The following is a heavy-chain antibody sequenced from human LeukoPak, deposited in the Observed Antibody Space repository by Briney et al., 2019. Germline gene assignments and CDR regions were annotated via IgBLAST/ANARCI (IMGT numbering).Heavy chain of an antibody. J-gene: IGHJ4*02. V-gene: IGHV4-61*02. CDR1: GGSISSGSYY. D-gene: IGHD3-22*01. Sequence: SETLSLTCTVSGGSISSGSYYWSWIRQPAGKGLEWIGRIYTSGSTDYNPSLKSRVTISVDTSKNQFSLKLSSVTAADTAVYYCARDYYDSSGEGAYFDYWGQGNLCTVSS. CDR3: ARDYYDSSGEGAYFDY. CDR2: IYTSGST.